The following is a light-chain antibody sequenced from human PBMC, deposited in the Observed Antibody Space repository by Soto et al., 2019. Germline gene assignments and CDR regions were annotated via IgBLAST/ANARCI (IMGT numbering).Light chain of an antibody. CDR3: QQSSNSIT. V-gene: IGKV3-11*01. CDR2: DAS. J-gene: IGKJ5*01. CDR1: QSVSSY. Sequence: EIVLTQSPATLSLSPGERATLSCRASQSVSSYLAWYQQKPGQAPRLLIYDASNRATGIPARFSGSGSGTDFTLTISSLEHEDFAVYYCQQSSNSITFGQGTRLEIK.